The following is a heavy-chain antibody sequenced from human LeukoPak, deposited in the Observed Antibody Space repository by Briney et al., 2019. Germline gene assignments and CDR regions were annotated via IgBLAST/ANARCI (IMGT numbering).Heavy chain of an antibody. Sequence: GGSLRLSCAASGFTFSSHTMTWVRQAPGKGLEWVSAISNSGGSTYYADSVKGRFTISRDNSKNTLYPQMNSLKAEDTAVYYCAKGRGLVSPDDHWGQGTLVTVSS. V-gene: IGHV3-23*01. CDR1: GFTFSSHT. J-gene: IGHJ4*02. CDR3: AKGRGLVSPDDH. CDR2: ISNSGGST. D-gene: IGHD3/OR15-3a*01.